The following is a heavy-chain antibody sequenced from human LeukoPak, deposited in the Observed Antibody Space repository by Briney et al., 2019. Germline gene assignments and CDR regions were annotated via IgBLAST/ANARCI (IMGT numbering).Heavy chain of an antibody. J-gene: IGHJ5*02. Sequence: SETLSLTCTVSGGSISSYYWSWIRQPPGKGLEWIGYIYYSGSTNYNPSLKSRVTISVDTSKNQFSLKLSSVTAADTAVYYCATRVVAIETGWFDPQGRGTGVTVS. V-gene: IGHV4-59*01. CDR2: IYYSGST. CDR3: ATRVVAIETGWFDP. CDR1: GGSISSYY. D-gene: IGHD2-15*01.